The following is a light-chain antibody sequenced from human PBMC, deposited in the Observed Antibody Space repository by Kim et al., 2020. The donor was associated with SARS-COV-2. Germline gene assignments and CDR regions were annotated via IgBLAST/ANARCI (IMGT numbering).Light chain of an antibody. V-gene: IGKV3-20*01. Sequence: LYPGERATHSCRASQSIRSGYLAWYQQKPGQAPRLLIYGASSRATGIPDRFSGCGSGTDFTLTISRLEPEDFAVYYCQQYDSSPVFGPGTKVDIK. CDR1: QSIRSGY. CDR2: GAS. J-gene: IGKJ3*01. CDR3: QQYDSSPV.